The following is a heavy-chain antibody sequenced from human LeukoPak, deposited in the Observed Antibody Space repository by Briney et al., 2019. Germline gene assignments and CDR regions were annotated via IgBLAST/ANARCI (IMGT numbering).Heavy chain of an antibody. CDR1: GFTFSNHW. CDR3: ARGPGSSGGAYVGDY. V-gene: IGHV3-74*01. J-gene: IGHJ4*01. D-gene: IGHD3-22*01. Sequence: GGSLRLSCVASGFTFSNHWMHWVRQVPGKGLVWVSRIDGGGSSTSYADSVKGRFTISRDNGENTLYLQMNSLRVEDTAVYYCARGPGSSGGAYVGDYWGHGTLVTVSS. CDR2: IDGGGSST.